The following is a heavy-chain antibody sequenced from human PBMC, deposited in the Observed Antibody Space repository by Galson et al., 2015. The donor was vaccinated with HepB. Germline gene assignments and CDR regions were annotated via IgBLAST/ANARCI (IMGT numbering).Heavy chain of an antibody. CDR2: IIPIFGTA. Sequence: SVKVSCKASGGTFSSYAISWVRQAPGQGLEWMGGIIPIFGTANYEQKFQGRVTITADESTSTAYMELSSLRSEDTAVYYCARDPHSSSIPSYYFDYWGQGTLVTVSS. J-gene: IGHJ4*02. V-gene: IGHV1-69*13. CDR1: GGTFSSYA. CDR3: ARDPHSSSIPSYYFDY. D-gene: IGHD6-6*01.